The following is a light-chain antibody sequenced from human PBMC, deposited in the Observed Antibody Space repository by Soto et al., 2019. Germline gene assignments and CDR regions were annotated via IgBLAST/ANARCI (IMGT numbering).Light chain of an antibody. J-gene: IGLJ1*01. CDR3: AAWDDSLNGRV. CDR2: DND. CDR1: YSNIGNNY. Sequence: QSVLTHPPSVSAAPGQKVTISCSGSYSNIGNNYVSWYQHLPGTAPKLLIYDNDKRPSGIPDRFSGSKSGTSASLAISGLQSEDEADYYCAAWDDSLNGRVFGTGTKVTVL. V-gene: IGLV1-51*01.